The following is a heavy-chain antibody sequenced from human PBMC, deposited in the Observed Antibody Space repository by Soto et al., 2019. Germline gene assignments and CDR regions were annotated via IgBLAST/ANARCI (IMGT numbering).Heavy chain of an antibody. J-gene: IGHJ4*02. CDR1: GFTFSNYN. Sequence: SCAASGFTFSNYNINWVRQAPGKGLEWISSISISNFIYYAASVKGRFTISRDNAKNSLYLQMNSLRVEDTTVYYCATPMALPGSDYWGQGALVTVSS. CDR2: ISISNFI. CDR3: ATPMALPGSDY. V-gene: IGHV3-21*01. D-gene: IGHD3-10*01.